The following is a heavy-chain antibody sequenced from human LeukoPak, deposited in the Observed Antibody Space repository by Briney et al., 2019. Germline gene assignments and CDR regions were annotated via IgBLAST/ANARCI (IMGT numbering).Heavy chain of an antibody. CDR3: AKDILQYSSGSFDY. D-gene: IGHD6-19*01. J-gene: IGHJ4*02. CDR1: GFIFSSYG. V-gene: IGHV3-9*03. CDR2: ISWNSGSI. Sequence: GGSLRLSCAASGFIFSSYGMHWVRQAPGKGLEWVSGISWNSGSIGYADSVKGRFTISRDNAKNSLYLQMNSLRAEDMALYYCAKDILQYSSGSFDYWGQGTLVTVSS.